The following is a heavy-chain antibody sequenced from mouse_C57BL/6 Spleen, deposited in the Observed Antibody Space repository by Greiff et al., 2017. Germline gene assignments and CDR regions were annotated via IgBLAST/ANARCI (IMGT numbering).Heavy chain of an antibody. V-gene: IGHV1-39*01. CDR2: INPNYGTT. CDR1: GYSFTDYN. D-gene: IGHD2-4*01. Sequence: EVKLMESGPELAKPGASVKISCKASGYSFTDYNMNWVKQSNGKSLEWIGVINPNYGTTSYNQQFKGKATLTVDQSSSTAYMQLYYLTSECSAVYYCARKGLRSDAMDYWGQGTSVTVSS. J-gene: IGHJ4*01. CDR3: ARKGLRSDAMDY.